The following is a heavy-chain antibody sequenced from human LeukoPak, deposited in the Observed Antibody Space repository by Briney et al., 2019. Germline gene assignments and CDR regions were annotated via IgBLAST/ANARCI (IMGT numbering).Heavy chain of an antibody. D-gene: IGHD3-22*01. Sequence: GGSLRLSCAASGFTFSSYSMNWFRQAPGKGLEWVSSISSSSSYIYYADSVKGRFTISRDNAKNSLYLQMNSLRAEDTAVYYCARASYYYDSSGYSPWGQGTLVTVSS. CDR1: GFTFSSYS. V-gene: IGHV3-21*01. CDR2: ISSSSSYI. J-gene: IGHJ5*02. CDR3: ARASYYYDSSGYSP.